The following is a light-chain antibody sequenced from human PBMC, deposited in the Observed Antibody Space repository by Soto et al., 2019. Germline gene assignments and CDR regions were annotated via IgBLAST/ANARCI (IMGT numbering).Light chain of an antibody. V-gene: IGKV1-12*01. CDR1: QDAGSW. Sequence: DIQMTQSPPYVSASVGDRVTISCRASQDAGSWLSWFHQKPGGAPNLLIFHTSRKKSGVPPSFAGRGSGTEFTLTISSLQPEDFGTYYCQHADGLRALTFGGGTAVEI. CDR2: HTS. J-gene: IGKJ4*01. CDR3: QHADGLRALT.